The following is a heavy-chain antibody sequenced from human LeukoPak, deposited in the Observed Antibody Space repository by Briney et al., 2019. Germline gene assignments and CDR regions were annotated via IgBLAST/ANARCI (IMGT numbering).Heavy chain of an antibody. Sequence: SETLSLTCTVSGGSISSYYWSWIRQPPGKGLEWIGYIYYSGSTNYNPSLKSRVTISVNTSKNQFSLKLSSVTAADTAVYYCARDYYGSGSFLDYWGQGTLVTVSS. CDR3: ARDYYGSGSFLDY. V-gene: IGHV4-59*01. D-gene: IGHD3-10*01. J-gene: IGHJ4*02. CDR2: IYYSGST. CDR1: GGSISSYY.